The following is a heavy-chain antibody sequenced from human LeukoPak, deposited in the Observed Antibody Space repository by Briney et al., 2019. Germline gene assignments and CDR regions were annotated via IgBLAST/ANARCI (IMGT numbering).Heavy chain of an antibody. J-gene: IGHJ4*02. CDR2: ISSSSSTI. Sequence: GGSLRLSCAASGFTFSSYSMNWVRQAPGKGLEWVSYISSSSSTIYYADSVKGRFTISRDNAKNSLYLQMNSLRAEDTAVYYCARRYLTYYYDRRGFDYWGQGTLVTVSS. V-gene: IGHV3-48*01. CDR3: ARRYLTYYYDRRGFDY. CDR1: GFTFSSYS. D-gene: IGHD3-22*01.